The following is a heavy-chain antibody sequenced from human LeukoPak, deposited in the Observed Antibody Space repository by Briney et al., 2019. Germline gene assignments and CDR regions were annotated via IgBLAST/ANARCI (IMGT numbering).Heavy chain of an antibody. J-gene: IGHJ3*02. CDR2: IYHSGST. Sequence: SETLSLTCTVSGYSISSGYYWGWIRQPPGKGLEWIGSIYHSGSTYYNPSLKSRVTISVDTSKNQFSLELSSVTAADTAVYYCAGGSKDIVVVPAAIRAFDIWGQGTMVTVSS. CDR1: GYSISSGYY. V-gene: IGHV4-38-2*02. D-gene: IGHD2-2*02. CDR3: AGGSKDIVVVPAAIRAFDI.